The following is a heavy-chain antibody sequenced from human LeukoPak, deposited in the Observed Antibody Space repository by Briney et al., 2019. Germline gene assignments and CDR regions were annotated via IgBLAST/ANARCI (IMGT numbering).Heavy chain of an antibody. D-gene: IGHD2-2*02. Sequence: SETLSLTCTVSGGSINGYSWTWIRQPPGKGLEWIGYIYTSGSTNYNPSLKSRVTISVDTSKNQFSLKLSSVTAADTAVYYCARLRYQLLYSYYYYYMDVWGKGTTVTVSS. CDR1: GGSINGYS. V-gene: IGHV4-4*09. J-gene: IGHJ6*03. CDR3: ARLRYQLLYSYYYYYMDV. CDR2: IYTSGST.